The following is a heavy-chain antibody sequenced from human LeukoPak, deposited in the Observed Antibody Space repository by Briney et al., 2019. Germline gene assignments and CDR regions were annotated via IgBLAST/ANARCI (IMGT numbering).Heavy chain of an antibody. Sequence: PSQTLSLTCTVSGGSISSGGYYWSWIRQHPGKGLEWIGYINYSGSTYYNPSFKSRVTISVDTSKNQFSLKLSSVTAADTAVYYCARWSTTNVFDYWGQGTLVTVSS. J-gene: IGHJ4*02. CDR1: GGSISSGGYY. CDR2: INYSGST. CDR3: ARWSTTNVFDY. V-gene: IGHV4-31*03. D-gene: IGHD4-17*01.